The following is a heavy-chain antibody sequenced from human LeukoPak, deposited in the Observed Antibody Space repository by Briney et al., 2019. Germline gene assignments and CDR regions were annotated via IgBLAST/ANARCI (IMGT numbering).Heavy chain of an antibody. D-gene: IGHD1-26*01. V-gene: IGHV4-34*01. CDR3: ARHAPASGSYYFDY. J-gene: IGHJ4*02. CDR1: GGSFSGYY. CDR2: INHSGST. Sequence: SETLSLTCAVYGGSFSGYYWSWIRQPPGKGLEWIGEINHSGSTNYNPSLKSRVTISVDTSKNQFSLKLSSVTAADTAVYYCARHAPASGSYYFDYWGQGTLVTVSS.